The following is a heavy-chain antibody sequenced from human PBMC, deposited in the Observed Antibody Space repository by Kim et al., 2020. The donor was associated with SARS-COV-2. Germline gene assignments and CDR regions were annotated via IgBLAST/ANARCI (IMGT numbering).Heavy chain of an antibody. D-gene: IGHD2-8*02. V-gene: IGHV3-48*02. CDR3: ARGTGPGHLFDY. CDR2: ISGSSTTI. Sequence: GGSLRLSCAASGFTFSPYPINWVRQTPGKGLEWISYISGSSTTIYYADSVRGRVTISRDNAENSVYLQMNSLRDEDTGVYYCARGTGPGHLFDYGGQGIL. CDR1: GFTFSPYP. J-gene: IGHJ4*02.